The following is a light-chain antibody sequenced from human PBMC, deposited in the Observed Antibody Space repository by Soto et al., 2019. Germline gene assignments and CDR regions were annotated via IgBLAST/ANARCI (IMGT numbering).Light chain of an antibody. J-gene: IGKJ4*02. V-gene: IGKV1-9*01. CDR1: QGISSY. CDR2: AAS. CDR3: QQLNSYPLT. Sequence: DIQLTQSPSFLSASVGDRVTITCRARQGISSYLAWYQQKPGQAPKLLVYAASTLQSGVPSRFSGSGSGTEFTLTSSSLQPEDFATYYCQQLNSYPLTFGGGTKVEIK.